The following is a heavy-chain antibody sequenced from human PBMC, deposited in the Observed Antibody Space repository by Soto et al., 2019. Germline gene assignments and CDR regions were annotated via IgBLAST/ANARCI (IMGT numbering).Heavy chain of an antibody. Sequence: SVKVSWKASGGTFSSYAISWVRQAPGQGLEWMGGIIPIFGTANYAQKFQGRVTITADESTSTAYMELSSLRSEDTAVYYCAREADGSGSYYTTGFDYWGQGTLVTVSS. J-gene: IGHJ4*02. V-gene: IGHV1-69*13. D-gene: IGHD3-10*01. CDR1: GGTFSSYA. CDR3: AREADGSGSYYTTGFDY. CDR2: IIPIFGTA.